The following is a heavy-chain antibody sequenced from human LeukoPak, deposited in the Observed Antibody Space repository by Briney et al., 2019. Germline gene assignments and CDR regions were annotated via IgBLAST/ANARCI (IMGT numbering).Heavy chain of an antibody. Sequence: GGSLRLSCAASGFTFSSYAMSWVRQAPGKGLEWASAISGSGGSTYYADSVKGRFTISRDNSKNTLYLQMNSLRAEDTAVYYCARDPQGYCSSTSCPHYYGMDVWGQGTTVTVSS. CDR2: ISGSGGST. D-gene: IGHD2-2*01. CDR1: GFTFSSYA. J-gene: IGHJ6*02. V-gene: IGHV3-23*01. CDR3: ARDPQGYCSSTSCPHYYGMDV.